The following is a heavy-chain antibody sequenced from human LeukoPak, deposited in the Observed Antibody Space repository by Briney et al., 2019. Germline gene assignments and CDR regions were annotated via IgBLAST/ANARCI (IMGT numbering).Heavy chain of an antibody. CDR3: AKDRGLGIVGATIFDY. CDR2: INWNGGST. CDR1: GFTFDDYG. J-gene: IGHJ4*02. Sequence: GGSLRLSCAASGFTFDDYGMSWVRQAPGKGLEWVSGINWNGGSTGYADSVKGRFTIPRDNAKNSLYLQMNSLRAEDTAVYYCAKDRGLGIVGATIFDYWGQGTLVTVSS. D-gene: IGHD1-26*01. V-gene: IGHV3-20*04.